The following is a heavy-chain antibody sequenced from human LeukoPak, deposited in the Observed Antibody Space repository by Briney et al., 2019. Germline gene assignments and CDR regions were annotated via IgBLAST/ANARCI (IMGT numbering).Heavy chain of an antibody. CDR3: ARDRWTPIAAAAGFDP. J-gene: IGHJ5*02. CDR2: ISAYNGNT. CDR1: GYTFTSYG. V-gene: IGHV1-18*01. Sequence: ASVKVSCKASGYTFTSYGISWVRQAPGQGLEWMGWISAYNGNTNYAQKLQGRVTMTTDTSTSTAYMELRSLRSDDTAVYYCARDRWTPIAAAAGFDPWGQGTLVTVSS. D-gene: IGHD6-13*01.